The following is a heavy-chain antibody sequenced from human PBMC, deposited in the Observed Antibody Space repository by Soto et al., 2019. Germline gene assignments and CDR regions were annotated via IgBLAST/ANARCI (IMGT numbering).Heavy chain of an antibody. D-gene: IGHD3-3*01. CDR2: ISGSGGST. J-gene: IGHJ4*02. V-gene: IGHV3-23*01. CDR3: ARGGPHYDFWSGYFDY. CDR1: GFTFISYA. Sequence: GGSLRLSCAASGFTFISYAMSWVRQAPGKGLEWVSAISGSGGSTYYADSVKGRFTISRDNSKNTLYLQMNSLGAEDTAVYYCARGGPHYDFWSGYFDYWGQGTLVTVSS.